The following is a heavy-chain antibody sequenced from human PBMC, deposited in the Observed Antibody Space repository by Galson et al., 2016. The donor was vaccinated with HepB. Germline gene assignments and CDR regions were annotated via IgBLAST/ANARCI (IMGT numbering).Heavy chain of an antibody. CDR1: GFTVSSNY. CDR2: IYSGGST. V-gene: IGHV3-53*01. D-gene: IGHD6-6*01. Sequence: SLRLSCAASGFTVSSNYMSWVRQAPGKGLEWVSVIYSGGSTYYADSVNGRFTISRDNSKNTLYLQMNSLRAEDTAVCSFARDYSSSSRYNYSDFWGQGTLVTVFS. J-gene: IGHJ4*02. CDR3: ARDYSSSSRYNYSDF.